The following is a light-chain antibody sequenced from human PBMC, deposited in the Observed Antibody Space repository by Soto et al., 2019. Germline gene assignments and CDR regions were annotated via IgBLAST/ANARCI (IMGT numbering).Light chain of an antibody. CDR3: QQYKNWPLI. Sequence: EIVMTQSPATLSVSPGERATLSCRASQSVSSNLAWYQKKSGQAPRLLIFGASTRATGIPARFGGSGSGTDFTLTISSLQSEDFAFYYCQQYKNWPLIFGGGTKVDIK. CDR2: GAS. CDR1: QSVSSN. J-gene: IGKJ4*01. V-gene: IGKV3-15*01.